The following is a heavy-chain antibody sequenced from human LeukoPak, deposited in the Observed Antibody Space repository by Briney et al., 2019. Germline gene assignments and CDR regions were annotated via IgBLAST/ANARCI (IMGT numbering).Heavy chain of an antibody. CDR2: INHSGST. Sequence: PSETLSLTCAVYGGSFSGYYWSWIRQPPGKGLEWIGEINHSGSTNYNPSLKSRVTISVDTSKNQFSLKLSSVTAADTAVYYCARVRSYYPRDWGQGTLVTVSS. V-gene: IGHV4-34*01. CDR3: ARVRSYYPRD. D-gene: IGHD1-26*01. CDR1: GGSFSGYY. J-gene: IGHJ4*02.